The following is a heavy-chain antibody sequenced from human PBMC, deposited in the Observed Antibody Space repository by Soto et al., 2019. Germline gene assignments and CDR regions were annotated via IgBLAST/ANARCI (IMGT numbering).Heavy chain of an antibody. CDR2: ISSTTHYI. V-gene: IGHV3-21*06. Sequence: GGSLRLSCAASGFTFTRYSMNWVRQAPGKGLEWVSSISSTTHYIYYADSMRGRFTNSRDNAKNAVYLEMNSLRAEDTAVYYCARESEDLTSNFDYWGQGTLVTVS. CDR1: GFTFTRYS. CDR3: ARESEDLTSNFDY. J-gene: IGHJ4*02.